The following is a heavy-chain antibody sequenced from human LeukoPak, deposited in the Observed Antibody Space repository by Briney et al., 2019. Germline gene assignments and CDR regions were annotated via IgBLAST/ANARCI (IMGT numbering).Heavy chain of an antibody. J-gene: IGHJ6*02. CDR2: ITGTSTYK. Sequence: AGGSRRLSCAAAGFTFSDYRMHWVRQAPGKGMEWDSSITGTSTYKYYADSVKGRFTISRDNAKNSVYLQMSSLRAEDTAVYYCAREGYGSGNYPMDVWGQGTTVTVSS. CDR3: AREGYGSGNYPMDV. CDR1: GFTFSDYR. D-gene: IGHD3-10*01. V-gene: IGHV3-21*01.